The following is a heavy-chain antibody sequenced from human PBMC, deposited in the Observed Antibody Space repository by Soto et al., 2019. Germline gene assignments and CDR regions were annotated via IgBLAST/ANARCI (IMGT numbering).Heavy chain of an antibody. Sequence: ASVKVSCKASGYTFSDYYIHWVRQAPGQGLEWMGWINPNSGGTKYAPKFQGGVTMTRDTSITTAYMELSRLRSGDTAVYYCAREPATAKPEGVDFWGQGTLVPVSS. CDR3: AREPATAKPEGVDF. CDR1: GYTFSDYY. J-gene: IGHJ4*02. CDR2: INPNSGGT. D-gene: IGHD1-1*01. V-gene: IGHV1-2*02.